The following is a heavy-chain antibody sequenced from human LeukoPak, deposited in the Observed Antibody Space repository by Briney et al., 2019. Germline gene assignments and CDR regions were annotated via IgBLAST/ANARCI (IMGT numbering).Heavy chain of an antibody. D-gene: IGHD6-19*01. CDR3: ARMSLSSGWYWSHYYYYGMDV. J-gene: IGHJ6*02. V-gene: IGHV1-18*01. Sequence: ASVKVSCKASGYTFTSYGISWVRQAPGQGLEWMGWISAYNGNTNYAQKLQGRVTMTTDTSTSTAHMELRSLRSDDTAVYYCARMSLSSGWYWSHYYYYGMDVWGQGTTVTVSS. CDR1: GYTFTSYG. CDR2: ISAYNGNT.